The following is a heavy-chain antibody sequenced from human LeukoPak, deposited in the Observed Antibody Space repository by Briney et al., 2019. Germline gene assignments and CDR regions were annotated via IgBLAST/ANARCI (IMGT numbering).Heavy chain of an antibody. CDR1: GFTFSSYS. D-gene: IGHD3-10*01. Sequence: PGGSLRLSCAASGFTFSSYSMNWVRQAPGKGLEWVSRINSDGSSTSYADSVKGRFTISRDNAKNTLYVQMNSQRAEDTAVYYCSTGSGHAFDIWGRGTMVTVSS. V-gene: IGHV3-74*01. CDR3: STGSGHAFDI. CDR2: INSDGSST. J-gene: IGHJ3*02.